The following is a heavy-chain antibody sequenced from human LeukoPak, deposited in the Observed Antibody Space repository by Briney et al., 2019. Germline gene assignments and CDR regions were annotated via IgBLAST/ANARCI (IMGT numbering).Heavy chain of an antibody. CDR1: GYTFTSYW. CDR2: IYPGDSDI. CDR3: ARSVGVDYSCYGMDV. D-gene: IGHD3-10*01. J-gene: IGHJ6*02. V-gene: IGHV5-51*01. Sequence: GESLKISCKGSGYTFTSYWIDWVRQMPGKGLEWMGIIYPGDSDIRYSPSFQGQVTISADKSISTAYLQWSSLKASDTAMYFCARSVGVDYSCYGMDVWGQGTTVTVSS.